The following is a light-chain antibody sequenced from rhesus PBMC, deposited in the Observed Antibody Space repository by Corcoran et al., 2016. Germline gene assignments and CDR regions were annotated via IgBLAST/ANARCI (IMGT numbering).Light chain of an antibody. J-gene: IGKJ4*01. CDR1: ENVNNY. CDR2: KTS. CDR3: NHSYGAPLT. Sequence: DIQMTQSPSSLSASVGDRVTITCRASENVNNYLNWYQQKPGKAPKLLIYKTSTLQSGVPSRFSGSGSGTDYTFTINSRQSEDVATCVWNHSYGAPLTFGGGTKVEIK. V-gene: IGKV1-74*01.